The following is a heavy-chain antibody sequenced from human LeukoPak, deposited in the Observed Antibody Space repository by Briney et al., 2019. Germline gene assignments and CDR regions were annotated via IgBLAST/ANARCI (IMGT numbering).Heavy chain of an antibody. CDR2: INSDGSRT. D-gene: IGHD6-13*01. CDR1: GFTFSTYW. Sequence: GGSLRLSCAASGFTFSTYWVHWVRQGPGKGLVWVSCINSDGSRTTYADSVKGRFTISRDNAKNTLYLQMNTLRVEDTAVYYCARGSWSAADTNIDYWGQGTLVTVSS. J-gene: IGHJ4*02. CDR3: ARGSWSAADTNIDY. V-gene: IGHV3-74*01.